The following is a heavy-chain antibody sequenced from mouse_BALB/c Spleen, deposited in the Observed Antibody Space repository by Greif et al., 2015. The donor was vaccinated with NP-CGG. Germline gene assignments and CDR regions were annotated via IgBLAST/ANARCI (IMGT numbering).Heavy chain of an antibody. CDR1: GFNIKDTY. D-gene: IGHD2-4*01. CDR2: IDSANGNT. CDR3: ARGLRYFDV. V-gene: IGHV14-3*02. J-gene: IGHJ1*01. Sequence: VQLKQSGAELVKPGASVKLSCTASGFNIKDTYMHWVKQRPEQGLEWIGRIDSANGNTKYDPKFQGKATITADTSSNTAYLQLSSLTSEDTAVYYCARGLRYFDVWGAGTTVTVSS.